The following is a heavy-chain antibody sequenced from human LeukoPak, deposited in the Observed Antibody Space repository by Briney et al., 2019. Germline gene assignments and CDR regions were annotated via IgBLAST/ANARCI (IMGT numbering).Heavy chain of an antibody. CDR1: GGSISSGSYY. J-gene: IGHJ4*02. CDR2: IYTSGST. V-gene: IGHV4-61*02. Sequence: SQTLSLTCTVSGGSISSGSYYWSWIRQPAGKGLEWIGRIYTSGSTNYNPSLKSRVTISVDTSKNQFSLKLSSVTAADTAVYYCARGDDYSNYAVDYWGQGTLVTVSS. D-gene: IGHD4-11*01. CDR3: ARGDDYSNYAVDY.